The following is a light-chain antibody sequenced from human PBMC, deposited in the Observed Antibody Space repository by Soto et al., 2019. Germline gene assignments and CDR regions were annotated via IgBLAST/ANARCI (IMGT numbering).Light chain of an antibody. CDR2: GDN. V-gene: IGLV1-40*01. CDR1: SSNIGSFYD. Sequence: QAVVTQPPSVSGAPGQRVTIPCTGSSSNIGSFYDVHWYQQLPGTVPKLLIYGDNNRPSGVPDRFSGSKSGTAASLAITGLQAEDEADYCQSYDNSLNHVVFGGGTKVTVL. CDR3: QSYDNSLNHVV. J-gene: IGLJ2*01.